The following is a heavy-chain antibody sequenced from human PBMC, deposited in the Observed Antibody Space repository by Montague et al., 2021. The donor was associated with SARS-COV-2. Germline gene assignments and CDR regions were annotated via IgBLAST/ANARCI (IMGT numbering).Heavy chain of an antibody. V-gene: IGHV4-34*01. CDR1: GGSFRNFS. D-gene: IGHD2-15*01. Sequence: SETLSLTCAVYGGSFRNFSWSWIRQSPGKGLEWIAEMDHSGNTKYNPSLKSRATISDDTSKNQFSLTLTSVTAADTAIYYCARGTGVVQFGQGFGYWGQGTTVAVSA. CDR2: MDHSGNT. J-gene: IGHJ4*02. CDR3: ARGTGVVQFGQGFGY.